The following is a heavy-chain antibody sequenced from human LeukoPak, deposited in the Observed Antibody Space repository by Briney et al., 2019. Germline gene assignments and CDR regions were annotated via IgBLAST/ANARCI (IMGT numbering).Heavy chain of an antibody. CDR3: AREPGGSTPDPYCSSTSCYTGYFDY. V-gene: IGHV1-46*01. J-gene: IGHJ4*02. D-gene: IGHD2-2*02. CDR1: GYTFTSYY. Sequence: ASVKVSCKASGYTFTSYYMHWVRQAPGQGLEWMGIINPSGGSTSYAQKFQGRVTMTRDMSTSTVYMELSSLRSEDTAVYYCAREPGGSTPDPYCSSTSCYTGYFDYWGQGTLVTVSS. CDR2: INPSGGST.